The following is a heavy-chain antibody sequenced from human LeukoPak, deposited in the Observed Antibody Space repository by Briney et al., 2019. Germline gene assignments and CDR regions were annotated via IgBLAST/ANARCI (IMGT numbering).Heavy chain of an antibody. CDR3: ARDSSGSWPNWFDP. CDR1: GFTVSSNY. CDR2: IYSGGST. D-gene: IGHD6-13*01. J-gene: IGHJ5*02. Sequence: GGSLRLSCAASGFTVSSNYMSWVRQAPGKGLEWVSVIYSGGSTYYADSVKGRFTIYRDNSKNTLYLQMNSLRGEDTAVYYCARDSSGSWPNWFDPWGQGTLITVSS. V-gene: IGHV3-53*05.